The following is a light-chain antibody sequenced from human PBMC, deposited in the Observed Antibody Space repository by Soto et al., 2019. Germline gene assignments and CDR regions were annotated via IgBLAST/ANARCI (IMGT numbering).Light chain of an antibody. CDR3: SSHTRYNTRV. Sequence: QSVLTQPASVSGSPGQSIAISCTGTSSDVGGYNFVSWYQQHPGKAPKLMIHEVSNRPSGVSDRFSGSKSGNTASLTISGLQADDEADYYCSSHTRYNTRVFGTGTKVTVL. J-gene: IGLJ1*01. CDR1: SSDVGGYNF. CDR2: EVS. V-gene: IGLV2-14*01.